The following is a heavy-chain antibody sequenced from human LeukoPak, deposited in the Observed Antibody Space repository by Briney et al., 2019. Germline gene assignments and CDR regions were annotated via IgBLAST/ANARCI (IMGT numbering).Heavy chain of an antibody. Sequence: ASVKVSCKASGGTFNSYAIVWVRQAPGQGVEWVGGIIPIYDTSHYAQKFQGRVTITTDESTNTAYMELSSLRSEDTAVYYCARGAYDAFDIWGQGTMVTVSS. V-gene: IGHV1-69*05. J-gene: IGHJ3*02. CDR3: ARGAYDAFDI. CDR2: IIPIYDTS. CDR1: GGTFNSYA.